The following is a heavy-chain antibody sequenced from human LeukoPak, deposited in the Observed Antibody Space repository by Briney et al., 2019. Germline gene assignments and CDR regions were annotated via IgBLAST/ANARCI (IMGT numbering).Heavy chain of an antibody. J-gene: IGHJ6*02. CDR3: AGAVTGYYYGMDA. V-gene: IGHV3-23*01. D-gene: IGHD6-19*01. CDR2: TSDSGGNT. CDR1: GFTFRTYA. Sequence: GGSLRLSCAASGFTFRTYAMSWVRQAPGKALEWVSGTSDSGGNTYYAGSVRGRFTISRDNSRNTVYLQMYSLGAEDTAVYYCAGAVTGYYYGMDAWGQGTTVTVSS.